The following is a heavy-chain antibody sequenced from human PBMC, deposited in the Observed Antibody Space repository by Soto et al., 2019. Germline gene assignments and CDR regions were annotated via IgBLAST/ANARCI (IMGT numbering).Heavy chain of an antibody. CDR1: GFTFSSYG. D-gene: IGHD4-17*01. CDR3: AKKGGHGDYPDAFDI. CDR2: ISYDGSNK. J-gene: IGHJ3*02. Sequence: QVQLVESGGGVVQPGRSLRLSCAASGFTFSSYGMHWVRQAPGKGLEWVAVISYDGSNKYYADSVKGRFTISRDNSKNTLYLQMNSLRAEDTAVYYCAKKGGHGDYPDAFDIWGQGTMVTVSS. V-gene: IGHV3-30*18.